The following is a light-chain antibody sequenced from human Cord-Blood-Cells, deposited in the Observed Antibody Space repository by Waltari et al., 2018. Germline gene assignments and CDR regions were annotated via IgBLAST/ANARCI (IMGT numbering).Light chain of an antibody. J-gene: IGKJ5*01. CDR3: QQYDNLPIT. V-gene: IGKV1-33*01. Sequence: DIQLTQSLSSLSASVGDRVTITYQASQDISNYLNWYQQKPGKAPKLLIYDASNLETGVPSRFSGSGSGTYFTFTISSLQPEDISTYYCQQYDNLPITFGQGTRLEIK. CDR2: DAS. CDR1: QDISNY.